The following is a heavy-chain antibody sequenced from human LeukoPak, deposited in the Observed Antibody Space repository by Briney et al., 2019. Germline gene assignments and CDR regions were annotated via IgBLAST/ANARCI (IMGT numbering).Heavy chain of an antibody. D-gene: IGHD3-9*01. CDR3: ARDRAYCDILTGSLLDYYGMDV. CDR1: GGSISSYY. V-gene: IGHV4-59*01. Sequence: SETLSLTCTVSGGSISSYYWSWIRQPPGKGLEWIGYIYYSGSTNYNPSLKSRVTISVDTSKNQFSLKLSSVTAADTAVYYCARDRAYCDILTGSLLDYYGMDVWGQGTTVTVSS. CDR2: IYYSGST. J-gene: IGHJ6*02.